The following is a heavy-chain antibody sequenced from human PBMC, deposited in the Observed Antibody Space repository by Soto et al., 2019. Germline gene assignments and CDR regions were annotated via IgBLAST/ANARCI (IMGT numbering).Heavy chain of an antibody. V-gene: IGHV2-26*01. CDR3: ARMNVDSYPFYYAMDV. J-gene: IGHJ6*02. Sequence: SGPTLVNPTETLTLTCTGSGFSLTTGKMGVSWIRQPPGKALEWLAHIFSDNERSYSTSLQGRLTISKDTSGSQVVLSMTNVDPVDTATYYCARMNVDSYPFYYAMDVWGQGTTVTVSS. D-gene: IGHD4-17*01. CDR2: IFSDNER. CDR1: GFSLTTGKMG.